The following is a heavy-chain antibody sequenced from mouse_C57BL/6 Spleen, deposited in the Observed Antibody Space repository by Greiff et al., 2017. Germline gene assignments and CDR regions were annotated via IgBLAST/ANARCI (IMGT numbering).Heavy chain of an antibody. CDR2: ISSGSSTI. D-gene: IGHD1-1*01. Sequence: EVQLVESGGGLVKPGGSLKLSCAASGFTFSDYGMHWVRQAPEKGLEWVAYISSGSSTIYYADTVKGRFTISRDNAKNTLFLQMTSLRSEDTAMYYCARRLNYYGRDYAMDYWGQGTSVTVSS. CDR1: GFTFSDYG. V-gene: IGHV5-17*01. J-gene: IGHJ4*01. CDR3: ARRLNYYGRDYAMDY.